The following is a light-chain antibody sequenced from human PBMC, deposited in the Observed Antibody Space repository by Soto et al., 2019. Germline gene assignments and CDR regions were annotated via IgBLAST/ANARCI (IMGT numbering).Light chain of an antibody. Sequence: EIVLTQSPGILSLSPGEGVTLSCRASQSINSNFLAWYQQKPGQAPRLLFYGASTRATGVSDRFSGSGSETDFSLTISRLEPEDFAIYYCQQYDASPITFGQGTQLEIK. CDR1: QSINSNF. CDR3: QQYDASPIT. J-gene: IGKJ5*01. CDR2: GAS. V-gene: IGKV3-20*01.